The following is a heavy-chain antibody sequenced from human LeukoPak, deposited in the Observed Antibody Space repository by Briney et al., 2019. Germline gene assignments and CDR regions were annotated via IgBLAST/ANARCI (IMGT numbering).Heavy chain of an antibody. J-gene: IGHJ4*02. D-gene: IGHD5-12*01. Sequence: APVKVSCKASGYTFSGYYIHWVRQAPGQGLEWMGWIDPNSGGTKYAQKFQGRVTMTSDTSISTAFMDLGSLRSDDTAVYYCARDLVLGYAPPSFDCWGQGTLVTVSS. CDR2: IDPNSGGT. CDR3: ARDLVLGYAPPSFDC. CDR1: GYTFSGYY. V-gene: IGHV1-2*02.